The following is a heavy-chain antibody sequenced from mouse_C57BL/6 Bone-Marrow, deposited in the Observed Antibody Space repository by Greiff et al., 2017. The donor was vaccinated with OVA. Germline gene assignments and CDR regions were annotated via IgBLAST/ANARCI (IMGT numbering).Heavy chain of an antibody. J-gene: IGHJ3*01. CDR3: TLLWSKGAY. V-gene: IGHV14-4*01. D-gene: IGHD2-1*01. CDR1: GFNIKDDY. CDR2: IDPENGDT. Sequence: EVKLQQSGAELVRPGASVKLSCTASGFNIKDDYMHWVKQRPEQGLEWIGWIDPENGDTEYASKFQGKATITADTSSNTAYLQLSSLTSEDTAVYYCTLLWSKGAYWGQGTLVTVSA.